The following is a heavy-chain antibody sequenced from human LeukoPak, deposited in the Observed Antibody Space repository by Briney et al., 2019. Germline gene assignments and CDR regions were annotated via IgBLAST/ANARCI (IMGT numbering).Heavy chain of an antibody. CDR2: IIPIFGTA. Sequence: SVKVLCKASGGTFRSYGISWVRQAPGQGLEWMGGIIPIFGTANYAQKFQGRVTITADESTSTAYMELSSLRSEDTAVYYCASSPNGTAMDRYYYYGMYIWGPGTTVTVSS. D-gene: IGHD5-18*01. V-gene: IGHV1-69*13. J-gene: IGHJ6*02. CDR1: GGTFRSYG. CDR3: ASSPNGTAMDRYYYYGMYI.